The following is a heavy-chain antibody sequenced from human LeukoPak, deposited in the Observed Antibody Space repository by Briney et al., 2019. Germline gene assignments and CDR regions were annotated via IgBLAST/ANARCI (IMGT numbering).Heavy chain of an antibody. CDR3: ARGNRRDGLLFFDY. J-gene: IGHJ4*02. D-gene: IGHD2-15*01. CDR1: GGSISSYY. V-gene: IGHV4-4*07. CDR2: IYTSGST. Sequence: SETLSLTCTVSGGSISSYYWSWIRQPAGKGLEWIGRIYTSGSTNYNPSLKSRVTISVDTSKNQFSLKLSSVTAADTAVYYCARGNRRDGLLFFDYWGQGTLVTVSS.